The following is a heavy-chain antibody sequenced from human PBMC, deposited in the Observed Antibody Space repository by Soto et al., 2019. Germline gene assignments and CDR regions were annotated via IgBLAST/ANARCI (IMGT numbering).Heavy chain of an antibody. V-gene: IGHV1-18*01. CDR1: GYTFTSYG. CDR3: ARDRRARGSYSLYYYYGMDV. CDR2: ISAYNGNT. J-gene: IGHJ6*02. Sequence: ASVKVSCKASGYTFTSYGISWVRQAPGQGLEWMGWISAYNGNTNYAQKLQGRVTMTTHTSTSTAYMELRSLRSDDTAVYYCARDRRARGSYSLYYYYGMDVWGQGTTVTVSS. D-gene: IGHD1-26*01.